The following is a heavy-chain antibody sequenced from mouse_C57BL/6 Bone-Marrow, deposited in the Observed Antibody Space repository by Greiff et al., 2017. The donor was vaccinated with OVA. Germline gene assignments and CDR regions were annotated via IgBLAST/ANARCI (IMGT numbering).Heavy chain of an antibody. V-gene: IGHV5-2*01. J-gene: IGHJ1*03. CDR3: AGLPYYYGSSGWYFDV. Sequence: DVQLVESGGGLVQPGESLKLSCESNEYEFPSHDMSWVRKTPEKRLELVAAINSDGGSTYYPDTMERRFIISRDNTKKTLYLQMSSLRSEDTALYYWAGLPYYYGSSGWYFDVWGTGTTVTVSS. CDR2: INSDGGST. CDR1: EYEFPSHD. D-gene: IGHD1-1*01.